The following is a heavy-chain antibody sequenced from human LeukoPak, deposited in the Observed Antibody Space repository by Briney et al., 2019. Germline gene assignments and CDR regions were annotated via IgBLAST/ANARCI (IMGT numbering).Heavy chain of an antibody. CDR2: IKQDGSEK. CDR1: GFTFSSYW. J-gene: IGHJ3*02. CDR3: AREAPTDAFDI. V-gene: IGHV3-7*01. Sequence: GGSLRLSCAASGFTFSSYWMSWLRQAPGKGLEWVANIKQDGSEKYYVDSVKGRFTISRDNAKNSLYLQMNSLRAEDTAVYYCAREAPTDAFDIWGQGTMVTVSS.